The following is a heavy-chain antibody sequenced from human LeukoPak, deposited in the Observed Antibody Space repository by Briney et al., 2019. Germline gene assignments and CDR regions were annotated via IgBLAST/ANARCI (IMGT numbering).Heavy chain of an antibody. CDR2: INHSGST. Sequence: PSETLSLTCAVYGGSFSGYYWSWIRQPPGKGLEWIGEINHSGSTNYNPSLKSRVTISVDTSKNQFSLKLSSVTAADTAVYYCAREGYSSGWYGDDYWGQGTLVTVSS. CDR1: GGSFSGYY. V-gene: IGHV4-34*01. J-gene: IGHJ4*02. CDR3: AREGYSSGWYGDDY. D-gene: IGHD6-19*01.